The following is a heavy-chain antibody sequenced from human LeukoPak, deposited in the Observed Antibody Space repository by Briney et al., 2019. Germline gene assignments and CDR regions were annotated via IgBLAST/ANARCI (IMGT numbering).Heavy chain of an antibody. Sequence: GESLNISCKASGYKFTNYWIAWVRQMPGKGLEYMGIIYPGDSDTRYSPSFQGQVTISADKSISTAYLQWSSLKASDTAMYYCARRITMVRGVIIGAFDIWGQGTMVTVSS. CDR1: GYKFTNYW. V-gene: IGHV5-51*01. J-gene: IGHJ3*02. CDR3: ARRITMVRGVIIGAFDI. CDR2: IYPGDSDT. D-gene: IGHD3-10*01.